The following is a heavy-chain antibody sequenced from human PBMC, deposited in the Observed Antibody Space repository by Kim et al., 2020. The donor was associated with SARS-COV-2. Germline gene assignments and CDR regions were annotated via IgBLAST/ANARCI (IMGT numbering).Heavy chain of an antibody. D-gene: IGHD2-21*02. CDR3: AAIIVVVTAFDY. J-gene: IGHJ4*02. V-gene: IGHV1-24*01. Sequence: IYAQKFQGRVTMTEDTSTDTAYMELSSLRSEDTAVYYCAAIIVVVTAFDYWGQGTLVTVSS.